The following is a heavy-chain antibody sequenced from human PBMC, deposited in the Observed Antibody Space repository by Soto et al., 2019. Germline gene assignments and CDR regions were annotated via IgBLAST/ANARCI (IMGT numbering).Heavy chain of an antibody. CDR3: SKVVPDDCSSSTCRYFDY. V-gene: IGHV3-23*01. CDR2: VSVSGDNT. J-gene: IGHJ4*02. Sequence: EVQLLESGGGLVQPGGSLRLSCAASGFTFSSYAMSWVRQAPGKGLEWVATVSVSGDNTYYADSVKGRFTASRDNSENTLNLQINSLRGVDTAIYYCSKVVPDDCSSSTCRYFDYWGLGTLVTVSS. D-gene: IGHD2-2*01. CDR1: GFTFSSYA.